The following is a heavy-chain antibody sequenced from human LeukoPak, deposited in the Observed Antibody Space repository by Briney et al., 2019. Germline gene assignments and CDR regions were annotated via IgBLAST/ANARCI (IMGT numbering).Heavy chain of an antibody. J-gene: IGHJ4*02. V-gene: IGHV3-21*04. Sequence: PGGSLRLSCAASGFTFSSYSMNWVRQAPGKGLEWVSSISSSSSYIYYADSVKGRFTISRDNSKTTLYLQMNSLRAEDTALYYCASGRGQNWGQGTLVTVSS. CDR1: GFTFSSYS. CDR3: ASGRGQN. CDR2: ISSSSSYI. D-gene: IGHD3-10*01.